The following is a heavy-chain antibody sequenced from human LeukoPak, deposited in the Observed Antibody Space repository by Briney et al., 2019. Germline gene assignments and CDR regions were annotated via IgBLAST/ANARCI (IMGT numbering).Heavy chain of an antibody. V-gene: IGHV4-34*01. CDR1: GGSFSGYY. CDR3: ASVTTVKHYYYYMDV. CDR2: INHSGST. J-gene: IGHJ6*03. D-gene: IGHD4-11*01. Sequence: PSETLSLTCAVYGGSFSGYYWSWIRQPPGKGLERIGEINHSGSTNYNPSLKSRVSISVDTSKNQFSLKLSSVTAADTAVYYCASVTTVKHYYYYMDVWGKGTTVTVSS.